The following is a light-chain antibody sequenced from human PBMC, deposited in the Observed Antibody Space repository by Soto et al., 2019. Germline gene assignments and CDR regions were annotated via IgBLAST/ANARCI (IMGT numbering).Light chain of an antibody. CDR3: HQYKNRWT. CDR1: QSVASN. V-gene: IGKV3-15*01. CDR2: GAS. Sequence: EILVTHPRSTMSLSPGERGAVSCKGSQSVASNLAWYQQKPGQAPRLLIYGASTRATDIPARFSGSGSGTEFTLTISSLQSEDFAVYFCHQYKNRWTCGQGTKVDIK. J-gene: IGKJ1*01.